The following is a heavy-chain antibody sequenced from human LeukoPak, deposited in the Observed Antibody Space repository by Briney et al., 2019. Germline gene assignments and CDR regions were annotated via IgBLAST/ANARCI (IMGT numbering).Heavy chain of an antibody. D-gene: IGHD5-18*01. Sequence: SVKVSCKASGGTFSSYAISWVRQAPGQGLEWMGGIIPIFGTANYAQKFQGRVTITRDTSASTAYMELSSLRSEDTAVYYCARGFELWGTFDYWGQGTLVTVSS. V-gene: IGHV1-69*05. J-gene: IGHJ4*02. CDR3: ARGFELWGTFDY. CDR1: GGTFSSYA. CDR2: IIPIFGTA.